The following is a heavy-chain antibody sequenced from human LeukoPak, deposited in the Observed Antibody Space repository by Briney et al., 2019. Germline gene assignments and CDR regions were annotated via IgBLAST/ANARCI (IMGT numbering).Heavy chain of an antibody. CDR2: ISSNGIST. Sequence: GGSLRLSCAGSGFSFTNYAMSWVRQAPGKGLEWISAISSNGISTYYADSVRGRFTVSRDDSRNTAYLQMNSLRSEDTALYYCAKSMVSTGKPVDDTWGPGTLVTVSS. CDR1: GFSFTNYA. J-gene: IGHJ5*02. CDR3: AKSMVSTGKPVDDT. D-gene: IGHD5/OR15-5a*01. V-gene: IGHV3-23*01.